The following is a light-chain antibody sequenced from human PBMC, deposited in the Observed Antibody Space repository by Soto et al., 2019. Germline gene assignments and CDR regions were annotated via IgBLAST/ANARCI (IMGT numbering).Light chain of an antibody. CDR2: KAS. CDR1: QIITSW. CDR3: QQYNSYSGLT. J-gene: IGKJ4*01. V-gene: IGKV1-5*03. Sequence: DIQMTQSPSTLSASIGDRVTITCRASQIITSWLAWYQQKPGKAPKLLIYKASSLQSGVPSRFSGSGSGTEFTLTISSLQPDDFATYYCQQYNSYSGLTFGGGTKVEIK.